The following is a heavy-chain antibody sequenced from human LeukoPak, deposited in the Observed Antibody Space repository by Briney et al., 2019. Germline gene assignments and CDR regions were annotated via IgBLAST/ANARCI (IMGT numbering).Heavy chain of an antibody. J-gene: IGHJ4*02. V-gene: IGHV1-69*01. CDR3: ATPVGQFDY. CDR1: GENFSSYV. D-gene: IGHD1-26*01. CDR2: IIPIFGTS. Sequence: GSSVKVSCKSSGENFSSYVITWVRQAPGQGLEWMGGIIPIFGTSNYAQRFQGRVTITADESTSAAYMELSSLRSEDTAVYYCATPVGQFDYWGQGTLVTVSS.